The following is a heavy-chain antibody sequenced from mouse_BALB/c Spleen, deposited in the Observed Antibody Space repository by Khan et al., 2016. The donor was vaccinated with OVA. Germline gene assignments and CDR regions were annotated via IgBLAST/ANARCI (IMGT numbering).Heavy chain of an antibody. CDR2: INTNTGEA. V-gene: IGHV9-1*02. CDR1: GYTFTNYG. CDR3: ARGLNYYGSWFAY. J-gene: IGHJ3*01. Sequence: QIQLVQSGPELKKPGETVKISCKASGYTFTNYGMNWVKQPPGKALKWMGWINTNTGEATYADDFKGRFAFSLETSASTAYLQINNLKHEDMATYFCARGLNYYGSWFAYWGQGTLVTVSA. D-gene: IGHD1-1*01.